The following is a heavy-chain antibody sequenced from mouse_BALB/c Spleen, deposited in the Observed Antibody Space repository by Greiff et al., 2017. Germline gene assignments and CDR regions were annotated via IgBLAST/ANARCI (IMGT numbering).Heavy chain of an antibody. J-gene: IGHJ4*01. D-gene: IGHD2-4*01. V-gene: IGHV2-2*02. CDR2: IWSGGST. CDR1: GFSLTSYG. Sequence: VQLVESGPGLVQPSQSLSITCTVSGFSLTSYGVHWVRQSPGKGLEWLGVIWSGGSTDYNAAFISRLSISKDNSKSQVFFKMNSLQANDTAIYYCARNVGYYDYDGAMDYWGQGTSVTVSS. CDR3: ARNVGYYDYDGAMDY.